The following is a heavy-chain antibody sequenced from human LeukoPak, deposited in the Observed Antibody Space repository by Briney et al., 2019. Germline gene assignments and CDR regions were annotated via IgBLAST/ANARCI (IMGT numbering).Heavy chain of an antibody. Sequence: GGSLRLSCAASGFTFSSYSMNWVRQAPGKGLEWVAGISESGGRTNYADSVKGRFTISRDNSKNTLYLQMNSLRAEDTAVYFCAKRGVVIRVILVGFHKEAYYFDSWGQGALVTVSS. J-gene: IGHJ4*02. CDR2: ISESGGRT. V-gene: IGHV3-23*01. CDR3: AKRGVVIRVILVGFHKEAYYFDS. CDR1: GFTFSSYS. D-gene: IGHD3-22*01.